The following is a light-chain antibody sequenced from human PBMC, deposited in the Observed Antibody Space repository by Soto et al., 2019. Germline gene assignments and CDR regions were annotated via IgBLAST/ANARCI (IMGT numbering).Light chain of an antibody. CDR3: QQSFSTPPFT. V-gene: IGKV1-39*01. CDR2: AAS. Sequence: DIQMTQSPSSLSASVGDRVTITCRASQNIYTYLHWYQQKPGKAPILLISAASILESGVPSRFSGSRSGTEFTLTISSLQPEDCATYYCQQSFSTPPFTFGGGTKVEIK. CDR1: QNIYTY. J-gene: IGKJ4*01.